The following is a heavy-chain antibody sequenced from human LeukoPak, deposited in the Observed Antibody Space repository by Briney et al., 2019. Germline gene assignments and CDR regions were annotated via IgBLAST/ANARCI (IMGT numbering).Heavy chain of an antibody. V-gene: IGHV3-30-3*01. J-gene: IGHJ3*02. Sequence: GGSLRLSCAASGFTFSSYAMHWVRQAPGKGLEWVAVISYDGSNKYYADSVKGRFTTSRDNSKNTLYLQMNSLRAEDTAVYYCAKAAPSGSYSVYAFDIWGQGTMVTVSS. CDR2: ISYDGSNK. CDR3: AKAAPSGSYSVYAFDI. D-gene: IGHD1-26*01. CDR1: GFTFSSYA.